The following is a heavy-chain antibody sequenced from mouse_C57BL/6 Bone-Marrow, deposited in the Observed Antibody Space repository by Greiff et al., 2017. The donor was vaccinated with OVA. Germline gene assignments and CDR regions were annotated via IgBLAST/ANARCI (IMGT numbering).Heavy chain of an antibody. J-gene: IGHJ4*01. CDR3: ARLYYGSPCYAMDY. CDR2: IYPGSGST. CDR1: GYTFTSYW. Sequence: QVQLQQPGAELVKPGASVKLSCKASGYTFTSYWITWVKQRPGQGLEWIGDIYPGSGSTNYNEKFKSKATLTVDTSSSTADMQLSSLTSEDSAVYYCARLYYGSPCYAMDYWGQGTSVTVSA. D-gene: IGHD1-1*01. V-gene: IGHV1-55*01.